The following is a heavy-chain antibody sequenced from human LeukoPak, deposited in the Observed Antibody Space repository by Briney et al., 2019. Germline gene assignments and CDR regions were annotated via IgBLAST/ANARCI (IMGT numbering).Heavy chain of an antibody. V-gene: IGHV4-59*08. CDR3: ARHSPALHGMDV. CDR1: GGSISSYY. CDR2: VYYTGSA. J-gene: IGHJ6*01. Sequence: SETLSLTCTVSGGSISSYYWSWIRQPPGKGLEWIGCVYYTGSAYYNPSLKSRVTISVDTPNNQFSLKLSSVTAADTAVYYCARHSPALHGMDVWGQGATVTVSS.